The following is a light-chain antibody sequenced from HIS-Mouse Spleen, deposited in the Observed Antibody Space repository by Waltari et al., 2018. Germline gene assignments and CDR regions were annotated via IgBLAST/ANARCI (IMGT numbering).Light chain of an antibody. V-gene: IGLV3-10*01. Sequence: SYELTQPPSVSVSPGQTARITCSGDALPKKYSYWYQQKSGQAPELVIYEDSKRPPGIPERFSGSSSGTMATLTISGAQVEDEADYYCYSTDSSGNHRVFGGGTKLTVL. CDR1: ALPKKY. CDR2: EDS. CDR3: YSTDSSGNHRV. J-gene: IGLJ2*01.